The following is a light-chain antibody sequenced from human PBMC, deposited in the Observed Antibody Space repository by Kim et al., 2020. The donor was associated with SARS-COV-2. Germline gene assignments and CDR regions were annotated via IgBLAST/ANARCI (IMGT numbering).Light chain of an antibody. J-gene: IGKJ1*01. CDR1: QSVLYSSNNRNY. CDR2: WAS. CDR3: QQYYGATWT. Sequence: DIVMTQSPDSLAVSLGERATINCKSSQSVLYSSNNRNYLAWYQQKPGQPPKLLIYWASARESGVPDRFSGSGSGTDFTLTITGLQADDVAVYYCQQYYGATWTFGQGTKVDIK. V-gene: IGKV4-1*01.